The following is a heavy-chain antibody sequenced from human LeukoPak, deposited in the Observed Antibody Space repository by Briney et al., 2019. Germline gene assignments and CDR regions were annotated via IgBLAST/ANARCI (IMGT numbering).Heavy chain of an antibody. CDR2: ISSSSSYI. J-gene: IGHJ6*02. Sequence: GGSLRLSCAASGFTSSSYSMNWVRQAPGKGLEWVSSISSSSSYIYYADSVKGRFTISRDNAKNSLYLQMNSLRAEDTAVYYCARDGGSYYHMDVWGQGTTVTVSS. V-gene: IGHV3-21*01. D-gene: IGHD1-26*01. CDR3: ARDGGSYYHMDV. CDR1: GFTSSSYS.